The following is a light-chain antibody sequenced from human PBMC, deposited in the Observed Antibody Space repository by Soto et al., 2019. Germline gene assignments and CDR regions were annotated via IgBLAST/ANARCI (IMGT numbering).Light chain of an antibody. Sequence: DIQMTQSPSTLSVSVGDRVTITCRASQSISSWLAWYQQKPGKAPKLLIYKASSLESGVPSRFSGSGSGTEFTLTISSLQPEDFATYYCQQSYSTPQTFGQGTKVDIK. V-gene: IGKV1-5*03. CDR2: KAS. CDR3: QQSYSTPQT. CDR1: QSISSW. J-gene: IGKJ1*01.